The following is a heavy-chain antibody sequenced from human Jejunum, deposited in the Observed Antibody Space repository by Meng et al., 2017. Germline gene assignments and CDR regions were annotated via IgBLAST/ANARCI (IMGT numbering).Heavy chain of an antibody. D-gene: IGHD5-12*01. CDR2: SKNKDSGYIT. CDR1: GFNFHGYA. J-gene: IGHJ1*01. CDR3: AVWISGRGH. Sequence: GQVVESGGGVVQPGRSLRLSCAASGFNFHGYAMHWVRQGTGKGLEWVGRSKNKDSGYITEYAASVKGRFTISRDDSKSSLDLQMYSLKPEDTAVYYCAVWISGRGHWGQGTLVTVSS. V-gene: IGHV3-72*01.